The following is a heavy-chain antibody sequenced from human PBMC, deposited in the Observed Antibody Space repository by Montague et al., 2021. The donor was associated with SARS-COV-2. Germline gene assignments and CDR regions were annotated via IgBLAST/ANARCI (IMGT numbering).Heavy chain of an antibody. Sequence: TLSLTCTVSGGSISSGSYYWSWIRQPAGKGLEWIGRIYISGSTNYNPSLRGRVTISVDTSKNQFSLKLSSVTAADTAVYYCARDIAVAGLFDYWGQGTLVTVSS. J-gene: IGHJ4*02. CDR1: GGSISSGSYY. CDR3: ARDIAVAGLFDY. D-gene: IGHD6-19*01. CDR2: IYISGST. V-gene: IGHV4-61*02.